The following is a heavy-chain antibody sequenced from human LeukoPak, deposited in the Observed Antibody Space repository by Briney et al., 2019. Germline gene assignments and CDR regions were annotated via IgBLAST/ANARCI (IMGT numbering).Heavy chain of an antibody. CDR2: IYYNERT. V-gene: IGHV4-59*01. J-gene: IGHJ6*03. CDR1: GGSITTYY. Sequence: SETLSVTCSVSGGSITTYYWSWIRQPPGKGLEWIGYIYYNERTNYNPSLKSRVSISVDTSKNQFSLKLTSATAADTAVYYCARVPRSYYYYYYMDVWGKGTTVTVSS. CDR3: ARVPRSYYYYYYMDV.